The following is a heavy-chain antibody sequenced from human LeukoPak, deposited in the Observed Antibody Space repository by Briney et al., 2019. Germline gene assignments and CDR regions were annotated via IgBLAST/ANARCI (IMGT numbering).Heavy chain of an antibody. D-gene: IGHD3-9*01. CDR3: ARHFTTGSIDH. CDR1: GFILSSYD. J-gene: IGHJ4*02. V-gene: IGHV3-30-3*01. CDR2: ISRDGSIK. Sequence: SGGSLRLSCAASGFILSSYDMHCVRQPPGKGLEWLAVISRDGSIKYHADSVRGRFTISRDNSHNTLYLQMNSLRAEDTAVYYCARHFTTGSIDHWGQGNLVTVSS.